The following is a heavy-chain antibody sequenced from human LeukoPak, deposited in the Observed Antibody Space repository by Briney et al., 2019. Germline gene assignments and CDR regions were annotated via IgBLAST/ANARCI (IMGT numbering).Heavy chain of an antibody. CDR1: GGSISSSSYY. Sequence: SETLSLTCTVSGGSISSSSYYWGWIRQPPGKGLEWIGSIYYSGSTYYNPSLKSRVTISVGTSKNQFSLKLSSVTAADTAVYYCARVYYYDSSAHSFDSWSQGAMVTVSS. D-gene: IGHD3-22*01. J-gene: IGHJ3*02. V-gene: IGHV4-39*07. CDR2: IYYSGST. CDR3: ARVYYYDSSAHSFDS.